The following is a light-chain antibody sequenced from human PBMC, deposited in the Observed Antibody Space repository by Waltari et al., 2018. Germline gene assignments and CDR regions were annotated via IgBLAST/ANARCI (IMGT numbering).Light chain of an antibody. CDR1: SSNIGSNY. Sequence: QSVLTQPPSASGTPGQRVTISCSGTSSNIGSNYVYWYHQLPGTAPKLLTYSNNQRPSGVPDRYSGSKSDTSASLAISGLRSEDEADYYCAVWDDSLSGRVFGGGTKLTVL. V-gene: IGLV1-47*01. CDR2: SNN. J-gene: IGLJ3*02. CDR3: AVWDDSLSGRV.